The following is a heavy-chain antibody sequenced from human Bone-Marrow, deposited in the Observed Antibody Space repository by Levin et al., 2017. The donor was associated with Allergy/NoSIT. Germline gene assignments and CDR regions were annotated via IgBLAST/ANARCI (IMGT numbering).Heavy chain of an antibody. D-gene: IGHD3-9*01. V-gene: IGHV4-39*02. CDR2: VYFSGST. CDR3: ARVPALRFLDWFLDY. Sequence: SETLSPTCTVSGDSIISATYYWGWVRQPPGKGLEWIGSVYFSGSTYLSPFLKSRVTMSVDTSRSHFSLNLSSVTAADTAVYYCARVPALRFLDWFLDYWGRGVLVTVSS. CDR1: GDSIISATYY. J-gene: IGHJ4*02.